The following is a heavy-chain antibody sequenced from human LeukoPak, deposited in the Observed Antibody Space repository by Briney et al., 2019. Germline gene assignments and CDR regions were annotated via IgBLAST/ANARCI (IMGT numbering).Heavy chain of an antibody. CDR3: ARGHWIGQGYSFMDV. CDR2: VNPNSGGT. V-gene: IGHV1-2*02. D-gene: IGHD1-1*01. CDR1: GYTFTGYY. Sequence: ASVKVSCKASGYTFTGYYVHWVRQAPGQGLEWMGWVNPNSGGTNFAQKFQGRVTLSRDTSISTVYMELSSLTSDDTAVYFCARGHWIGQGYSFMDVWGKGTTVTVSS. J-gene: IGHJ6*03.